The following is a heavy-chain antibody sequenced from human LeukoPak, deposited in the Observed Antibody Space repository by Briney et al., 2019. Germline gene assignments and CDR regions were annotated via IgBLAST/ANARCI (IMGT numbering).Heavy chain of an antibody. J-gene: IGHJ3*02. CDR3: ARMGGEKGAFDI. Sequence: GGSLRLSCAASRFTFSSYEMNWVRQAPGRGLEWVSYISSRGSNIYYADSVKGRFTISRDNAKNSLYLQMNSLRAEDTAVYYCARMGGEKGAFDIWGQGTMVTVSS. D-gene: IGHD4-17*01. CDR1: RFTFSSYE. CDR2: ISSRGSNI. V-gene: IGHV3-48*03.